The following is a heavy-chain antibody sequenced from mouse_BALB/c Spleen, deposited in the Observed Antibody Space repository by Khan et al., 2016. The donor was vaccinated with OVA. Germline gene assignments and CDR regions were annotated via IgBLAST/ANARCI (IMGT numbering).Heavy chain of an antibody. CDR2: IFPGDGSA. Sequence: QVQLQQSGAELVKPGASVKLSCKASGYTFTNYDLNWVRLRPEQGLEWIGWIFPGDGSAKYNEKFKGKATLTTDKSSSTAYMQLSRLTSEDSAVYFCARHYCGGVRYWYFDVWGAGTAVTVSS. CDR3: ARHYCGGVRYWYFDV. J-gene: IGHJ1*01. D-gene: IGHD1-1*02. V-gene: IGHV1-85*01. CDR1: GYTFTNYD.